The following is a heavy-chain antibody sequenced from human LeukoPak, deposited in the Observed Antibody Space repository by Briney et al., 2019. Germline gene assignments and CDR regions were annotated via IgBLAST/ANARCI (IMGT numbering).Heavy chain of an antibody. D-gene: IGHD5-18*01. CDR3: ARGVGGYSDGYYFDY. CDR2: IYSAGNT. Sequence: GGSLRLSCVASGFTVSSNYMSWVRQAPGKGLEWVSVIYSAGNTYYADSVKGRFTISRHNSENTLYLHMNSLRVEDTAVYYCARGVGGYSDGYYFDYWGQGSLVTVSS. J-gene: IGHJ4*02. V-gene: IGHV3-53*04. CDR1: GFTVSSNY.